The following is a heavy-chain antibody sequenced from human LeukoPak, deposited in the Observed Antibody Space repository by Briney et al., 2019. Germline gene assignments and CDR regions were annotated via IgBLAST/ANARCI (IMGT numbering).Heavy chain of an antibody. CDR3: ARPSKAVAGSFDY. CDR1: GYSFTSYW. V-gene: IGHV5-51*01. D-gene: IGHD6-19*01. J-gene: IGHJ4*02. CDR2: IYPGDSDT. Sequence: GGSLKISCKGSGYSFTSYWIGWVRQMPGKGLEWMGIIYPGDSDTRYSPSFQGQVTISADKSISTAYLQWSSLKASDTAMYYCARPSKAVAGSFDYWGQGTLVTVSS.